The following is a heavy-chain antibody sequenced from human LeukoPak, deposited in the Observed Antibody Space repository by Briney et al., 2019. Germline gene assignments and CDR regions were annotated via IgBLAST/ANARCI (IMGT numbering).Heavy chain of an antibody. CDR2: IYSGGGT. V-gene: IGHV3-53*01. J-gene: IGHJ4*02. D-gene: IGHD1-26*01. CDR1: GFTFSSYA. CDR3: ASGGSGRYSY. Sequence: GGSLRLSCAASGFTFSSYAMSWVRQAPGKGLEWVSVIYSGGGTYYADSVKGRFTISRDKSKNTLYLQMNSLRGEDTAVYYCASGGSGRYSYWGQGTLVTVSS.